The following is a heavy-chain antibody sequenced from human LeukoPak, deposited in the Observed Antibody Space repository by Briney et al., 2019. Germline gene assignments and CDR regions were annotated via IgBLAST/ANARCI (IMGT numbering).Heavy chain of an antibody. J-gene: IGHJ4*02. D-gene: IGHD3-10*01. Sequence: SETLSLTCTVSGGSVSSCSDYWSWIRQPPEKGLEGGGYIYYSGSTNYNPSRKSRDTISVDPSMYPFSLQLSSVPAADTVVYYCARHITMVRGVRADHFDYWGQGTLVTVSS. CDR1: GGSVSSCSDY. CDR2: IYYSGST. CDR3: ARHITMVRGVRADHFDY. V-gene: IGHV4-61*01.